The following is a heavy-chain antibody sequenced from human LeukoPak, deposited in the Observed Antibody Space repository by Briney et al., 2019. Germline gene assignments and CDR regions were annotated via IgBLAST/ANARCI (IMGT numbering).Heavy chain of an antibody. CDR3: AKDQYCTSTSCYVSY. CDR1: GFTFSNYA. CDR2: INVSGGST. J-gene: IGHJ4*02. Sequence: GGSLRLSCAASGFTFSNYAMSWVRQAPGKGLEWVSGINVSGGSTFYADSVRGRFTISRDNSKNTLYLQMNSLRAEDTAVYYCAKDQYCTSTSCYVSYWGQGTLVTVSS. V-gene: IGHV3-23*01. D-gene: IGHD2-2*01.